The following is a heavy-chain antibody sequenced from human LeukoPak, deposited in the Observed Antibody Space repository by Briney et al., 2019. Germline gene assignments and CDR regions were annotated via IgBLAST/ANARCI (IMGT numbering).Heavy chain of an antibody. CDR3: ARVKEAAAGTRYNWFDP. D-gene: IGHD6-13*01. CDR1: GYTFTSYG. V-gene: IGHV1-18*01. CDR2: ISAYNGNT. Sequence: ASVKVSCKASGYTFTSYGISWVRQAPGQGLEWMGWISAYNGNTNYAQKLQGRVTMTTDTSTSTAYMELRSLRSDDTAVYYCARVKEAAAGTRYNWFDPWGQGTLVTVSS. J-gene: IGHJ5*02.